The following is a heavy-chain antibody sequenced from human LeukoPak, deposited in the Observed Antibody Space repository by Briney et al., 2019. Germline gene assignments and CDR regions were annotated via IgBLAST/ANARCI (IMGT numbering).Heavy chain of an antibody. Sequence: GRSLRLSCAASGFTFSSYGMHGVRQAPGKELEWVAVISYDGSNKYYADSVKGRFTISRDNSKNTLYLQMNSLRDEDTAVYYCAKEGAGFQNGMDVWGQGTTVTVSS. V-gene: IGHV3-30*18. J-gene: IGHJ6*02. CDR3: AKEGAGFQNGMDV. CDR2: ISYDGSNK. CDR1: GFTFSSYG.